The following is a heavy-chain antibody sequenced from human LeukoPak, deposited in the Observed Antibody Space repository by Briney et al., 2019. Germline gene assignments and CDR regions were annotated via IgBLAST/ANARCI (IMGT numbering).Heavy chain of an antibody. Sequence: GASVKVSCKAPGYTFTSYGISWVRQAPGQGLEWMGWISLYDGNTNYAQKLQGRVTMTTDTSTSSAYMELRSLRSDDTAVYYCARLAASLNVLDYWGQGTLVTVSS. D-gene: IGHD6-25*01. V-gene: IGHV1-18*01. CDR3: ARLAASLNVLDY. J-gene: IGHJ4*02. CDR2: ISLYDGNT. CDR1: GYTFTSYG.